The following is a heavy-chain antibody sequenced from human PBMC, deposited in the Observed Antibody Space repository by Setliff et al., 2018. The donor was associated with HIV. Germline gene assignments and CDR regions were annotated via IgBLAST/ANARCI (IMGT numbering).Heavy chain of an antibody. Sequence: GGSLRLSCAASGFTFSSYGIHWVRQVPGKGLEWVAIIWTDGDKKYYAESVKGRFTISRVNSKKTVYLQMHSLRAEDTAVYYCAREEGSGWFGNYYDYYFLDVWGKGTTVTVSS. CDR2: IWTDGDKK. J-gene: IGHJ6*03. CDR3: AREEGSGWFGNYYDYYFLDV. V-gene: IGHV3-33*01. CDR1: GFTFSSYG. D-gene: IGHD6-19*01.